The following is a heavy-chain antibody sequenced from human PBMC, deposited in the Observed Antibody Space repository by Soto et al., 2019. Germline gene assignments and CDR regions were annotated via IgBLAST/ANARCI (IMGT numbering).Heavy chain of an antibody. CDR2: ISWNSGSI. Sequence: PGGSLRLSCAASGFTFDDYAMHWIRQAPGKGLEWVSGISWNSGSIGYADSVKGRFTISRDNAKNSLYLQMNSLRAEDTALYYCAKDYMDSSGYSSFDYWGQGTLVTVS. D-gene: IGHD3-22*01. J-gene: IGHJ4*02. V-gene: IGHV3-9*01. CDR3: AKDYMDSSGYSSFDY. CDR1: GFTFDDYA.